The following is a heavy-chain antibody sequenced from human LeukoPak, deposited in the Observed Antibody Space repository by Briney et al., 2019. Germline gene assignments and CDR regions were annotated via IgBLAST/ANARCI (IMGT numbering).Heavy chain of an antibody. J-gene: IGHJ4*02. CDR2: INPNSGGT. Sequence: ASVKVPCKASGYTFAGYYIHWVRQAPGQGLEWMGWINPNSGGTNYAQKFQGRVTMTRDTSISTAYMELTRLRSDDTAVYYCARLAGNYYVGFDYWGQGTLVTVSS. D-gene: IGHD1-26*01. CDR1: GYTFAGYY. CDR3: ARLAGNYYVGFDY. V-gene: IGHV1-2*02.